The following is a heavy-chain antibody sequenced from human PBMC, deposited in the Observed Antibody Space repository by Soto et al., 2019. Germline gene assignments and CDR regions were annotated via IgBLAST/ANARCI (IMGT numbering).Heavy chain of an antibody. Sequence: QITLQESGPPLVKPTQTLTLTCTFSGFSLRTSGLGVAWIRQPPGKALEWLALIYWDDDKRFSQSLRSRLTITRDVSKNQVVLRMTNMDPVDTATYYCAHVLGYFGYGMDVWGQGTTVSVSS. CDR3: AHVLGYFGYGMDV. V-gene: IGHV2-5*02. CDR2: IYWDDDK. J-gene: IGHJ6*02. D-gene: IGHD3-9*01. CDR1: GFSLRTSGLG.